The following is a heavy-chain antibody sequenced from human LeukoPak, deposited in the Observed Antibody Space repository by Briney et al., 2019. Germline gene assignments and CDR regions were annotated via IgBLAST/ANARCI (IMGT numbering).Heavy chain of an antibody. D-gene: IGHD1-26*01. Sequence: GASVTVSFTAAGCTFSIYAISWVRQAPGQGLEWMGGYIPMFGTANYAHNFQNRGTITADESTSTFSMEVSSLRPEDTAVYFCAGASSKWELSFWGQGTLVTVSS. CDR3: AGASSKWELSF. CDR2: YIPMFGTA. V-gene: IGHV1-69*13. CDR1: GCTFSIYA. J-gene: IGHJ4*02.